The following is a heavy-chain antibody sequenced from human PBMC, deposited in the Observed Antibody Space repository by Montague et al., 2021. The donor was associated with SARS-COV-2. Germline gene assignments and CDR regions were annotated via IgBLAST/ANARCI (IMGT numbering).Heavy chain of an antibody. J-gene: IGHJ4*02. CDR1: GYSISSGYY. V-gene: IGHV4-38-2*02. CDR3: ARDYYDILTGYYTSSFDY. Sequence: SETLSLTCTVSGYSISSGYYWGWIRQPPGKGLEWIGSIYHSGSTYYNPSLKSRVTILVDTSKNQFSLKLSSVTAADTAVYYCARDYYDILTGYYTSSFDYWGQGTLVTVSS. D-gene: IGHD3-9*01. CDR2: IYHSGST.